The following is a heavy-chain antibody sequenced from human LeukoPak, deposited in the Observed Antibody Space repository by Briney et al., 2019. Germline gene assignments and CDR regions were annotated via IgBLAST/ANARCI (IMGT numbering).Heavy chain of an antibody. J-gene: IGHJ4*02. CDR2: ISSSGSTI. Sequence: GGSLRLSCAASGFTFSDYYMSWIRQAPGKGLEWVSYISSSGSTIYYAGSVKGRFTISRDNAKNSLYLQMNSLRAEDTAVYYCARDPDRGYSYGYYFDYWGQGTLVTVSS. CDR3: ARDPDRGYSYGYYFDY. CDR1: GFTFSDYY. D-gene: IGHD5-18*01. V-gene: IGHV3-11*04.